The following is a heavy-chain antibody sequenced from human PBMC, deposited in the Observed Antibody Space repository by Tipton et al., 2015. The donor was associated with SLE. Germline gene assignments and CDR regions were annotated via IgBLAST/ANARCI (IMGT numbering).Heavy chain of an antibody. CDR2: ISAFTGNT. V-gene: IGHV1-18*01. Sequence: QLVQSGAEVKKPGSSVKVSCKASGGTFSSYAISWVRQAPGQGLEWMGWISAFTGNTKHAQKFQGRVTMTTDTSTSTAYMELRSLKSEDTAVYYCARGPLNWNYDYWGQGTLVTVSS. CDR3: ARGPLNWNYDY. J-gene: IGHJ4*02. CDR1: GGTFSSYA. D-gene: IGHD1-7*01.